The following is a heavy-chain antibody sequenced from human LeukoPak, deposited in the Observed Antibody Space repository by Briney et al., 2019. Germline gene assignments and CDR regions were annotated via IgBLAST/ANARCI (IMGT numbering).Heavy chain of an antibody. CDR3: ASSIRFGGVIVILDY. D-gene: IGHD3-16*02. J-gene: IGHJ4*02. CDR1: GYTFTDYY. Sequence: ASVKVSCKASGYTFTDYYMHWVRQAPGQGLEWMGWINPNSGGTNYAQKFQGRVTMTRDTSISTAYMELSRLRSDDTAVYYCASSIRFGGVIVILDYWGQGTLVTVSS. CDR2: INPNSGGT. V-gene: IGHV1-2*02.